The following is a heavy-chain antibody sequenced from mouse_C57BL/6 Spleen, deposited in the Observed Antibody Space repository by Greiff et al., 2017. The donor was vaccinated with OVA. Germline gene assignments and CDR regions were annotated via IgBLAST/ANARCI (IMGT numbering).Heavy chain of an antibody. J-gene: IGHJ2*01. CDR3: AVAGTADFDY. D-gene: IGHD4-1*01. CDR2: ISSGSSTI. V-gene: IGHV5-17*01. Sequence: EVQLVESGGGLVKPGGSLTLSCAASGFTFSDYGMHWVRQAPEKGLEWVAYISSGSSTIYYADTVKGRFTSSRDTAKHTMFLQMTSPRSEDTAMYYGAVAGTADFDYWGQGTTLTVSS. CDR1: GFTFSDYG.